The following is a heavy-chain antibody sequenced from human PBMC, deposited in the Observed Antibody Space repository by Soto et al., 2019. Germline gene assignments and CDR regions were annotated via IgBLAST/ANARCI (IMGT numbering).Heavy chain of an antibody. D-gene: IGHD1-26*01. CDR3: ASPGDSGSYYSNFDY. Sequence: QVQLVQSGAEVKKPGSSVKVSCKASGGTFSSYAISWVRQAPGQGLEWMGGIIPIFGTANYAQKFQGRVTITADESTSTADMELSSLRSEDTAVYYCASPGDSGSYYSNFDYWGQGTLVTVSS. J-gene: IGHJ4*02. CDR1: GGTFSSYA. V-gene: IGHV1-69*01. CDR2: IIPIFGTA.